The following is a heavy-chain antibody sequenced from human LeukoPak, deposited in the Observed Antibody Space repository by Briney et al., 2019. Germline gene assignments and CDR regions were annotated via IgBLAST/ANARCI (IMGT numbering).Heavy chain of an antibody. CDR1: GFTFDDYA. D-gene: IGHD6-13*01. CDR3: ARAAGISAPGTRFDYFDY. Sequence: GGSLRLSCAASGFTFDDYAMHWVRQAPGKGLEWVSGISWNSGSIGYADSVKGRFTISRDNAKNSLYLQMNSLRVEDTAVYYCARAAGISAPGTRFDYFDYWGQGTLVTVSS. J-gene: IGHJ4*02. CDR2: ISWNSGSI. V-gene: IGHV3-9*01.